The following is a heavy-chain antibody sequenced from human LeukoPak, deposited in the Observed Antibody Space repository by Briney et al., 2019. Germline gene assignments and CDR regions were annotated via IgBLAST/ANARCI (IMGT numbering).Heavy chain of an antibody. CDR1: GFTFSRYS. D-gene: IGHD4-17*01. CDR2: VSSDGSIK. J-gene: IGHJ4*02. CDR3: AKRGDYGDYYFDY. V-gene: IGHV3-30*18. Sequence: QPGRSLRLSCAASGFTFSRYSVHWVRQAPGKGLEWVAVVSSDGSIKYYGDSVKGRFTISRDNSKNTLYLQMNSLRAEDTAVYYCAKRGDYGDYYFDYWGQGTLVTVSS.